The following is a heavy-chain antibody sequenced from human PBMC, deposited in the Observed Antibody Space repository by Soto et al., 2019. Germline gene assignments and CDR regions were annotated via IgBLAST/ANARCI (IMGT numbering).Heavy chain of an antibody. CDR1: GGSISSGGYY. V-gene: IGHV4-31*03. D-gene: IGHD2-15*01. CDR2: IYYSGST. Sequence: SETLSLTCTVSGGSISSGGYYWSWIRQHPGKGLEWIGYIYYSGSTYYNPSLKSRVTISVDTSRNQFSLKLSSVTAADTAVYYCARDADCSGGSCSRTLDYWGQGTLVTVSS. CDR3: ARDADCSGGSCSRTLDY. J-gene: IGHJ4*02.